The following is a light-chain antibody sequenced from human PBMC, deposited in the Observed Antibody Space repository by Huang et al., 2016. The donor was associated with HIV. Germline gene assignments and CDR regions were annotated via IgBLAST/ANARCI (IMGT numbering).Light chain of an antibody. V-gene: IGKV1-39*01. CDR3: QQSYNTPWT. CDR2: GAS. J-gene: IGKJ1*01. Sequence: DIQMTQSPSSLSASVGDRVTSTCRASKSISSYSSWDQQKPVKAPKLLISGASMLQSGVPSRFSGSGSRTDFTLTISSVQPEDLATYYCQQSYNTPWTFGQGTKVEIK. CDR1: KSISSY.